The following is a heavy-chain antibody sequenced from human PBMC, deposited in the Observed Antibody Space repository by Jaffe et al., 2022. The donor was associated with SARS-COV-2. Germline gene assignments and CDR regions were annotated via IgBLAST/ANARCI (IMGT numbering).Heavy chain of an antibody. CDR2: IYPGDSDT. CDR3: ARHGYSSSWYLRWDTKNWFDP. D-gene: IGHD6-13*01. J-gene: IGHJ5*02. V-gene: IGHV5-51*01. Sequence: EVQLVQSGAEVKKPGESLKISCKGSGYSFTSYWIGWVRQMPGKGLEWMGIIYPGDSDTRYSPSFQGQVTISADKSISTAYLQWSSLKASDTAMYYCARHGYSSSWYLRWDTKNWFDPWGQGTLVTVSS. CDR1: GYSFTSYW.